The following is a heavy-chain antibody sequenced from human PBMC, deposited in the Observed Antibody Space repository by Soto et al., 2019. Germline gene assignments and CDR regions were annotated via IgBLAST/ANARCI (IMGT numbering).Heavy chain of an antibody. CDR1: GFTFSSYA. J-gene: IGHJ3*02. V-gene: IGHV3-30-3*01. CDR2: ISYDGSNK. CDR3: SAGYDSSGYYYPSSDAFDI. D-gene: IGHD3-22*01. Sequence: QVQLVESGGGVVQPGRSLRLSCAASGFTFSSYAMHWVRQAPGKGLEWVAVISYDGSNKYYADSVKGRFTISRDNSKNTLYLQMNGLRAEDTAVYYCSAGYDSSGYYYPSSDAFDIWGQGTMVTVSS.